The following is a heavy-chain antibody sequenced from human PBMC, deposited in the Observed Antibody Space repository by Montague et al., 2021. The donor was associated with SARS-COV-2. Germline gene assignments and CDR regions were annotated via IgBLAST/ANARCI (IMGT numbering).Heavy chain of an antibody. V-gene: IGHV3-74*01. CDR3: ASPLWHWDLGVDY. D-gene: IGHD1-26*01. CDR1: GFTFTSYW. J-gene: IGHJ4*02. Sequence: SLRLSCAASGFTFTSYWMGWVRQAPGKGLEWVSRIKSDGSNTNYADFVKGRFTISRDNAKNTLFLQMNSLTVEDTAVYYCASPLWHWDLGVDYWGQGTLVTVSS. CDR2: IKSDGSNT.